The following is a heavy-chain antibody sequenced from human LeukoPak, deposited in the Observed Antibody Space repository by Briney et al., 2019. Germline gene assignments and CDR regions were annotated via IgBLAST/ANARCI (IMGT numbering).Heavy chain of an antibody. V-gene: IGHV3-74*01. J-gene: IGHJ3*02. Sequence: GGSLRLSCAASGFTFSSYWMHWVRQAPGKGLVWVSRINSDGSSTSYADSVKGRFTISRDNAKNTLYLQMNSLRAEDTAVYYRVIVGATPGAFDIWGQGTMVTVSS. CDR1: GFTFSSYW. CDR2: INSDGSST. D-gene: IGHD1-26*01. CDR3: VIVGATPGAFDI.